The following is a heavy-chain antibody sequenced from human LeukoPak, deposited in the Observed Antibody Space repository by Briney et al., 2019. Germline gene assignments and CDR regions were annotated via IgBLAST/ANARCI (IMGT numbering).Heavy chain of an antibody. CDR2: ISSNGGST. V-gene: IGHV3-64*01. Sequence: GGSLRLSCAASGFTFSSYAMHWVRQAPGKGLEYVSVISSNGGSTYYANSVKGRFTISRDNSKNTLYLQVGSLRAEDMAVYYCARGEWELPYFDYWGQGTLVTVSS. D-gene: IGHD1-26*01. CDR1: GFTFSSYA. J-gene: IGHJ4*02. CDR3: ARGEWELPYFDY.